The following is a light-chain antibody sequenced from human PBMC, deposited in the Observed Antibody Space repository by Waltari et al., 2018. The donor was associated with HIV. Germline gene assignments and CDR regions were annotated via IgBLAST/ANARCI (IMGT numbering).Light chain of an antibody. V-gene: IGLV2-8*01. CDR1: SSDVGGFDY. J-gene: IGLJ3*02. CDR3: SSYADTNNVL. Sequence: QSALTQPPSASGSPGQSVTLSCTGTSSDVGGFDYVPWYQQHPAKAPKLLIYAVNRRPSGVPDRFSGSKSGNTASLTVSGLQTEDEADYYCSSYADTNNVLFGGGTKLTVL. CDR2: AVN.